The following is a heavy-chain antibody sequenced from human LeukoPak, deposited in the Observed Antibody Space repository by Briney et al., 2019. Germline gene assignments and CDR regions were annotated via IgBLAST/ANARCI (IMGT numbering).Heavy chain of an antibody. CDR3: ASAFGYCSSTSYGDHYYYGMYV. Sequence: PSETLSLTCTVSGDSINIYYWRWVRQPPGKGLEWIGYIYYSGSTNYNPSLKSRVTISVDTSKNQFSLKLSSVTAADTAVYYCASAFGYCSSTSYGDHYYYGMYVWGQGTTVTVSS. D-gene: IGHD2-2*01. V-gene: IGHV4-59*01. J-gene: IGHJ6*02. CDR1: GDSINIYY. CDR2: IYYSGST.